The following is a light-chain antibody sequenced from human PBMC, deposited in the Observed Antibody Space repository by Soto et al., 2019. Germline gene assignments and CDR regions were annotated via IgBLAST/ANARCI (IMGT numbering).Light chain of an antibody. CDR1: SSNIGAGYD. CDR3: QSYDSRLRGSYV. Sequence: QSVLTQPPSVSGAPGQRVTISCTGSSSNIGAGYDVHWYQQLPGTAPKLLIYGNSNRPSGVPDRFSGSKSGTSASLAITGLQAEDEADYYCQSYDSRLRGSYVFGPGTKLTVL. V-gene: IGLV1-40*01. J-gene: IGLJ1*01. CDR2: GNS.